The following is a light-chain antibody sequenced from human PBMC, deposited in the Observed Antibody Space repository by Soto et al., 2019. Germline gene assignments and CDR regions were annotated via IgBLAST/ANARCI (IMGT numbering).Light chain of an antibody. Sequence: QSALTQPRSVSGSPGQSVTISCTGTSSDVGGYNFVSWYQHRPGEAPKLMIYNVIQRPSGVPDRFSASKSGNTASLSISGLQAEDEADYYCCSYAGSYTYEVGIGTKV. J-gene: IGLJ1*01. CDR3: CSYAGSYTYE. V-gene: IGLV2-11*01. CDR2: NVI. CDR1: SSDVGGYNF.